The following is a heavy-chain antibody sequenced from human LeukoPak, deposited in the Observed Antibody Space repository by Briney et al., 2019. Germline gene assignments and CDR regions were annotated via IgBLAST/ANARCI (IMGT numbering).Heavy chain of an antibody. J-gene: IGHJ4*02. CDR2: ISTYNGNT. CDR3: ARERDTALAPYFDY. D-gene: IGHD5-18*01. Sequence: GASVKVSCKASAYSFIRYAITWVRQAPGQGPEWIGWISTYNGNTNYAQSLQGRLTLTTDTSTNTAYMELRSLRSDDTAVYYCARERDTALAPYFDYWGQGTLVTVSS. CDR1: AYSFIRYA. V-gene: IGHV1-18*01.